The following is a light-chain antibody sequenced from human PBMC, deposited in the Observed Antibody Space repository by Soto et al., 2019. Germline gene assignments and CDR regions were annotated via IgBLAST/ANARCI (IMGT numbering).Light chain of an antibody. Sequence: EIVLTQSPATLSLSPGDRATLSRRASQRVSSNFLAWYQQRPGQTPRLLIYGAFTRATGIPDRFSGGGSGTDFSLTISRLEPEDFGVYYCQQYGSSPFNFGPGTKVEIK. CDR2: GAF. CDR3: QQYGSSPFN. J-gene: IGKJ3*01. V-gene: IGKV3-20*01. CDR1: QRVSSNF.